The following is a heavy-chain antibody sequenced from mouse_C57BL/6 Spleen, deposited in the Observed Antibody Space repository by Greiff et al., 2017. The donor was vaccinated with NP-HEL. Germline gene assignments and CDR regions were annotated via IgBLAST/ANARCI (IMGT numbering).Heavy chain of an antibody. CDR2: IDPETGGT. D-gene: IGHD2-4*01. V-gene: IGHV1-15*01. J-gene: IGHJ3*01. CDR3: TIIYYDYGWFAY. Sequence: VQLQESGAELVRPGASVTLSCKASGYTFTDYEMHWVKQTPVHGLEWIGAIDPETGGTAYNQKFKGKAILTADKSSSTAYMELRSLTSEDSAVYYCTIIYYDYGWFAYWGQGTLVTVSA. CDR1: GYTFTDYE.